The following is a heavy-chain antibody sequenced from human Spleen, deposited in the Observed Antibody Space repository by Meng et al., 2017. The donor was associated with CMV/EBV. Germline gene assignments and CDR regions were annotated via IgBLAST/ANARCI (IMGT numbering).Heavy chain of an antibody. CDR3: ATYSSSWLNFDF. V-gene: IGHV5-51*01. Sequence: CKGSGYSFTTYWIGWVRQMPGKGLEWMGIIYPDDSDARYSPSFQGQVTISADKSITTAYLQWSSLKASDTAMYYCATYSSSWLNFDFWGQGTLVTVSS. D-gene: IGHD6-13*01. J-gene: IGHJ4*02. CDR2: IYPDDSDA. CDR1: GYSFTTYW.